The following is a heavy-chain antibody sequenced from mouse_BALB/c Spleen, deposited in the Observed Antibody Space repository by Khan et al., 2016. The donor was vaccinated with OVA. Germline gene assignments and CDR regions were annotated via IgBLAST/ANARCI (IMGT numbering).Heavy chain of an antibody. D-gene: IGHD1-2*01. CDR1: GYSITSGYG. CDR2: ISYSGST. CDR3: ARTARIKY. J-gene: IGHJ2*01. V-gene: IGHV3-2*02. Sequence: EVKLVESGPGLVKPSQSLSLTCTATGYSITSGYGWNWIRQFPGNKLEWMGYISYSGSTNYNPSLKSRISITRDTSKNQFFLQLNSVTTEDTATYYCARTARIKYWGQGTTLTVSS.